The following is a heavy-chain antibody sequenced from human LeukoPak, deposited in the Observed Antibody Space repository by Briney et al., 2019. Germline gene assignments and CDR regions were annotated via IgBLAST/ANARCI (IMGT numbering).Heavy chain of an antibody. CDR2: ISSSSSSYI. D-gene: IGHD3-10*01. Sequence: PGGSLRLSCAAPGFTFSSYSMNWVRQAPGKGLEWVSSISSSSSSYIYYADSVKGRFTISRDNAKNSLYLQMNSLRAEDTAVYYCARDLMSGSYYQYFDYWGQGTLVTVSS. V-gene: IGHV3-21*01. CDR3: ARDLMSGSYYQYFDY. CDR1: GFTFSSYS. J-gene: IGHJ4*02.